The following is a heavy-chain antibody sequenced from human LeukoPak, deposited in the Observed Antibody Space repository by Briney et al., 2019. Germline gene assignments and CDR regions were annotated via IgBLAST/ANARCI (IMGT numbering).Heavy chain of an antibody. D-gene: IGHD1-14*01. CDR3: ARDRGTMIAVFGIYLDL. V-gene: IGHV1-2*02. Sequence: ASVKVSCKASGSPFIGSFLHWVRQAPGQGLEWMGWINPISGDTNSAQKFQGRLTMTRDPDKTKAYMELSGLRPDDTALYYCARDRGTMIAVFGIYLDLWGRGTPVTVSS. J-gene: IGHJ2*01. CDR2: INPISGDT. CDR1: GSPFIGSF.